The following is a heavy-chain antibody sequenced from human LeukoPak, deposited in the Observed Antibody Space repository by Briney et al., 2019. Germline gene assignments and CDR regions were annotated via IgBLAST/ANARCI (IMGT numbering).Heavy chain of an antibody. CDR1: GGTFSSYT. D-gene: IGHD3-10*01. Sequence: GASVKVSCKASGGTFSSYTISWVRQAPGQGLEWMGRIIPILGIANYAQRFQGRVTITADKSTSTAYMELSSLRSEDTAVYYCARDLRYYYGSGTGQDAFDIWGQGTMVTVSS. CDR3: ARDLRYYYGSGTGQDAFDI. CDR2: IIPILGIA. J-gene: IGHJ3*02. V-gene: IGHV1-69*04.